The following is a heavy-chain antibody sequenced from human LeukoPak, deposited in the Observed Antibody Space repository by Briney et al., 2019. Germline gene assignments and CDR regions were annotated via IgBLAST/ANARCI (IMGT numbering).Heavy chain of an antibody. Sequence: AGGSLRLSCAASGFTFSSYWMDWVRQAPGNGLVWVSGVNSDGTRTRYAESVKGRFSISRDNAKNTLYLQMNSLRAEDTAVYYCARVGSTDSPHAFDIWGQGTMVTVSS. J-gene: IGHJ3*02. CDR3: ARVGSTDSPHAFDI. CDR1: GFTFSSYW. V-gene: IGHV3-74*01. D-gene: IGHD3-22*01. CDR2: VNSDGTRT.